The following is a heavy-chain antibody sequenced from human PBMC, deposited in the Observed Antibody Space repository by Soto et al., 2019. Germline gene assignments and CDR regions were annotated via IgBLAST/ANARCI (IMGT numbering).Heavy chain of an antibody. CDR1: GGSFSGYY. Sequence: SETLSLTCAVYGGSFSGYYWSWIRQPPGKGLEWIGEINHSGSTNYNPSLKSRVTISVDTSKNQFSLRLSSVTAADTAVYYCAKGPHSASGYYYMDVWGKGTTVTVSS. V-gene: IGHV4-34*01. CDR3: AKGPHSASGYYYMDV. CDR2: INHSGST. J-gene: IGHJ6*03. D-gene: IGHD3-10*01.